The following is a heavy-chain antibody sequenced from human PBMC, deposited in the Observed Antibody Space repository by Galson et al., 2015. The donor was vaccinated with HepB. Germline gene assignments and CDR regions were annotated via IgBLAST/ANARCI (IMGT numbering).Heavy chain of an antibody. CDR1: GFTFSSYW. J-gene: IGHJ6*03. V-gene: IGHV3-7*01. CDR3: ARQRYSNYAVGYYYYMDV. CDR2: IKQDGSEK. D-gene: IGHD4-11*01. Sequence: SLRLSCAASGFTFSSYWMNWVRQAPGKGLEWVANIKQDGSEKYYVDSVKGRFTIFRDNAKNSLYLQMNSLRAEDTAVYYCARQRYSNYAVGYYYYMDVWGKGTTVTVSS.